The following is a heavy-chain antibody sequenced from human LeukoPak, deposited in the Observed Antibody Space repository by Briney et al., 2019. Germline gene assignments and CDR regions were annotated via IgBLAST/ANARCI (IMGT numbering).Heavy chain of an antibody. CDR1: GFTFSSYE. D-gene: IGHD4/OR15-4a*01. CDR3: VKSGLSRFDY. J-gene: IGHJ4*02. CDR2: ISSSGSTI. V-gene: IGHV3-48*03. Sequence: GGSLRLSCAASGFTFSSYEMNWVRQAPGKGLEWVSYISSSGSTIYYADSVKGRFTISRDNAKNSLYLQMNSLRAEDTAVYYCVKSGLSRFDYWGQGTLVTVSS.